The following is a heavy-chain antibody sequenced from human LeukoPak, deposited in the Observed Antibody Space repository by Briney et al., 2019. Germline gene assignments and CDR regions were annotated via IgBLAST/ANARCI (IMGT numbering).Heavy chain of an antibody. J-gene: IGHJ4*02. CDR1: GYTFTSYD. CDR2: MNPNSGNT. Sequence: ASVKVSCKASGYTFTSYDINWVRQATGQGLEWMGWMNPNSGNTGYAQKFQGRVTITADESTSTAYMELSSLRSEDTAVYYCARGGYCSSTSCYPLDYWGQGTLVTVSS. D-gene: IGHD2-2*01. V-gene: IGHV1-8*03. CDR3: ARGGYCSSTSCYPLDY.